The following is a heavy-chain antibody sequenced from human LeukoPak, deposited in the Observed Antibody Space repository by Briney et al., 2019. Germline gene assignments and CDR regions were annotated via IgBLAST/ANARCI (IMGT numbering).Heavy chain of an antibody. CDR3: ARHCSGGSCYFEGAINAFDI. D-gene: IGHD2-15*01. CDR1: GGSISSYY. J-gene: IGHJ3*02. V-gene: IGHV4-59*08. CDR2: IYYSGST. Sequence: SETLSLTCTVSGGSISSYYWSWIRQPPGKGLEWIGYIYYSGSTNYNPSLKRRVTISVDTSKNQFSLKLSSVTAADTAVYYCARHCSGGSCYFEGAINAFDIWGQGTVVTVSS.